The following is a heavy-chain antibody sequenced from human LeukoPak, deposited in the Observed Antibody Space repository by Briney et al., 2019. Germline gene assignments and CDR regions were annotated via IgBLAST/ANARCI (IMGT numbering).Heavy chain of an antibody. Sequence: GRSLRLSCAASGFTFSSYGMHWVRQAPGKGLEWVAVISYDGSNKYYADSVKGRFTISRDNSKNTLYLQMNSLRAEDTAVYYCAKASALWFGELLIGNWFGPWGQGTLVTVSS. V-gene: IGHV3-30*18. CDR1: GFTFSSYG. J-gene: IGHJ5*02. CDR3: AKASALWFGELLIGNWFGP. CDR2: ISYDGSNK. D-gene: IGHD3-10*01.